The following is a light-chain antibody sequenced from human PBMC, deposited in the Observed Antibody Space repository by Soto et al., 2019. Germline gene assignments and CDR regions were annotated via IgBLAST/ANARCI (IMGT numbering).Light chain of an antibody. V-gene: IGKV3D-15*01. CDR1: QSVSSK. J-gene: IGKJ4*01. Sequence: EIVMTPSPATLAVSPGQRATLYYRASQSVSSKLAWYQQRPGQPPRLLIYGASTRATGIPARFSGSGSGTEFTLTISSLQPEDVATYYCQKYNSAPLTFGGGTKVDI. CDR2: GAS. CDR3: QKYNSAPLT.